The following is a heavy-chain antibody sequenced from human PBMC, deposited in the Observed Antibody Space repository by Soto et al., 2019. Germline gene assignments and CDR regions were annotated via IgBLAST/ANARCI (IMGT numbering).Heavy chain of an antibody. D-gene: IGHD6-13*01. CDR3: AKDVGPGYSSSWYDY. CDR1: GFTFSSYA. CDR2: ISGSGGST. J-gene: IGHJ4*02. Sequence: PGGSLRFSCAASGFTFSSYAMSWVRQAPGKGLEWVSAISGSGGSTYYADSVKGRFTISRDNSKNTLYLQMNSLRAEDTAVYYCAKDVGPGYSSSWYDYWGQGTLVTVSS. V-gene: IGHV3-23*01.